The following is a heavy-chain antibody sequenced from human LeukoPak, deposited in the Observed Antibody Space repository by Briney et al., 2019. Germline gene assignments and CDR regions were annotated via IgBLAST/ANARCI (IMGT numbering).Heavy chain of an antibody. V-gene: IGHV3-21*01. J-gene: IGHJ4*02. CDR3: ARVRSGAYFDY. Sequence: GGSLRLSCVASGFTFSSYSMNWVRQAPGKGLEWVSSISSTSGHIFYADSVKGRFTISRDNAKNSLYLQMSSLRAEDTAVYYCARVRSGAYFDYWGQGTLVTVSS. CDR1: GFTFSSYS. CDR2: ISSTSGHI. D-gene: IGHD1-26*01.